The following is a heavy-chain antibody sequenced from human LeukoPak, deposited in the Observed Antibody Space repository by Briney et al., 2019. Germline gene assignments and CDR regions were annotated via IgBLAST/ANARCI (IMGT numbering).Heavy chain of an antibody. CDR2: IYYSGST. CDR1: GGSISSYY. Sequence: PSETLSLTCTVSGGSISSYYWSWIRQPPGKGLEWIGYIYYSGSTNYNPSLKSRVTISVDTSKNQFSLKLSSVTAADTAVYYCARVSYGSGSPNWFDPWGQGTLVTVSS. V-gene: IGHV4-59*01. J-gene: IGHJ5*02. CDR3: ARVSYGSGSPNWFDP. D-gene: IGHD3-10*01.